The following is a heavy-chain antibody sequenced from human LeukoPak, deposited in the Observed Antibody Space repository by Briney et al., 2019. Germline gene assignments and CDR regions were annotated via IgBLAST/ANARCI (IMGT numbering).Heavy chain of an antibody. CDR2: IYTSGST. CDR3: ARGISSSWYPYFDY. D-gene: IGHD6-13*01. Sequence: SETLSLPCTVSGDSISSYYWRWIRQPAGKGLEWIGRIYTSGSTNYNPSLKSRVTMSVDTSKNQFSLNLNSVAAADTAVYYCARGISSSWYPYFDYWGQGTLVTVSS. V-gene: IGHV4-4*07. J-gene: IGHJ4*02. CDR1: GDSISSYY.